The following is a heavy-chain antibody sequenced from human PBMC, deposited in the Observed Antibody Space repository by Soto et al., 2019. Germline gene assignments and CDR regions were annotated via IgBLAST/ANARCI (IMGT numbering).Heavy chain of an antibody. V-gene: IGHV3-74*01. CDR1: GFTFSSYW. D-gene: IGHD5-12*01. Sequence: GGSLRLSCAASGFTFSSYWMHWVRQAPGKGLVWVSRINSDGSSTSYADSVKGRFTISRDNAKNTLYLQMNSLRAEDTAVYYCARVNGAPMYSGYDYPYYFDYWGQGTLVTVSS. CDR3: ARVNGAPMYSGYDYPYYFDY. J-gene: IGHJ4*02. CDR2: INSDGSST.